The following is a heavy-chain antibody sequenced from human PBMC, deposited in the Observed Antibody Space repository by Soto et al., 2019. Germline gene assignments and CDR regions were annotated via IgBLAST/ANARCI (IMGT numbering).Heavy chain of an antibody. J-gene: IGHJ4*02. CDR2: IGTRGNTK. D-gene: IGHD4-17*01. CDR1: GFTFSDYY. CDR3: ARDGTEYYGEYYDY. V-gene: IGHV3-11*01. Sequence: QVQLVESGGGLVKPGGSLRLSCATSGFTFSDYYMSWIRQAPGKGLEWVSYIGTRGNTKYYADSVRGRFTISRDNAKNSLYLPMNSLRADDTAVYYFARDGTEYYGEYYDYWGQGIPVTVSS.